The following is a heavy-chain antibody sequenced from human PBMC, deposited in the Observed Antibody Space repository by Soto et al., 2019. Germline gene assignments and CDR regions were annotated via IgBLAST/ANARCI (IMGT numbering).Heavy chain of an antibody. CDR2: ISWNSGSI. Sequence: GGSLRLSCAASGFTFDDYAMHWVRQAPGKGLEWVSGISWNSGSIGYADSVKGRFTISRDNAKNSLYLQMNSLRAEDTALYYCAKGGSMVRGDIIRYYYYYKDVWGKGTTVTVSS. D-gene: IGHD3-10*01. J-gene: IGHJ6*03. CDR3: AKGGSMVRGDIIRYYYYYKDV. V-gene: IGHV3-9*01. CDR1: GFTFDDYA.